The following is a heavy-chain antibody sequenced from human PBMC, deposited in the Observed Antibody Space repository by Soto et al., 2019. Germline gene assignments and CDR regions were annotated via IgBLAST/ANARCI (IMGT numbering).Heavy chain of an antibody. J-gene: IGHJ3*02. CDR1: GYTFTSYD. CDR3: ARGPADYDFWSGYYSRGAFDI. CDR2: MNPNSGNT. V-gene: IGHV1-8*01. D-gene: IGHD3-3*01. Sequence: VKVSCKASGYTFTSYDINWVRQATGQGLEWMGWMNPNSGNTGYAQKFQGRVTMTRNTSISTAYMELSSLRSEDTAVYYCARGPADYDFWSGYYSRGAFDIWGQGTMVTVSS.